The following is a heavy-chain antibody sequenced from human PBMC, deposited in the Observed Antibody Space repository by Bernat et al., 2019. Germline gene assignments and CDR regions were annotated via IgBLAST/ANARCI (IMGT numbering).Heavy chain of an antibody. J-gene: IGHJ4*02. CDR2: ISYDGSSK. CDR3: AKALRLGYSIYEASYYLDY. D-gene: IGHD4-11*01. CDR1: GFTFSSYG. V-gene: IGHV3-30*18. Sequence: QVQLVESGGGVVQPGRSLRLSCAASGFTFSSYGMHWVRQAPGKGLEWVAVISYDGSSKYYADSVKGRFTISRDNSKNTLYLQMNSLRAEDTAVYYCAKALRLGYSIYEASYYLDYWGQGTLVTVSS.